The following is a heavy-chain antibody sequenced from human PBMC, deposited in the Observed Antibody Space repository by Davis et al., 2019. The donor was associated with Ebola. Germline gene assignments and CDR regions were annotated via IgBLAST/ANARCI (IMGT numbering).Heavy chain of an antibody. CDR2: IKQDGSEK. CDR3: ARDLGYYDFWSGYWSY. J-gene: IGHJ4*02. CDR1: GGSFSGYY. Sequence: ETLSLTCAVYGGSFSGYYWSWVRQAPGKGLEWVANIKQDGSEKYYVDSVKGRFTISRDNAKNSLYLQMNSLRAEDTAVYYCARDLGYYDFWSGYWSYWGQGTLVTVSS. V-gene: IGHV3-7*01. D-gene: IGHD3-3*01.